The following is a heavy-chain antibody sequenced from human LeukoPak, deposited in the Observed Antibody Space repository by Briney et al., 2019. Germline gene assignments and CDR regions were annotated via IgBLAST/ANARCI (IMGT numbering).Heavy chain of an antibody. CDR1: GYTFTSYG. CDR3: ARDGANSSGLKDYYYYGMDV. J-gene: IGHJ6*02. D-gene: IGHD3-22*01. Sequence: GASVKVSCKASGYTFTSYGLSWVRQAPGQGLEWMGWLSAYNGNTNYAQKLQGRVTMTTDTSTSTAYMELRSLRSDDTAVYYCARDGANSSGLKDYYYYGMDVWGQGTTVTVSS. V-gene: IGHV1-18*01. CDR2: LSAYNGNT.